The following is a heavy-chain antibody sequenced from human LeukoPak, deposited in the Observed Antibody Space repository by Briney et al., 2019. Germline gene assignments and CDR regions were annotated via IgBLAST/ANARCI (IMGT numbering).Heavy chain of an antibody. CDR2: INSDGSST. V-gene: IGHV3-74*01. D-gene: IGHD5-24*01. CDR3: ARGDGRDGYNFAY. J-gene: IGHJ4*02. CDR1: GFTFSSYW. Sequence: GGSLRLSCAASGFTFSSYWMHWVRHAPGKGLVWVSRINSDGSSTIYADSVKGRFTISRDNAKNTLCLQMNSLRAEDTAVYYCARGDGRDGYNFAYWGQGTLVTVSS.